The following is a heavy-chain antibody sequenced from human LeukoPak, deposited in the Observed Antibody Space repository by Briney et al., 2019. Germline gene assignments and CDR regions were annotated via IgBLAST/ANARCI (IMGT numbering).Heavy chain of an antibody. CDR2: IYTSGST. J-gene: IGHJ4*02. D-gene: IGHD6-13*01. V-gene: IGHV4-61*02. CDR1: GGSISSGSYY. Sequence: SQTLSLTCTVSGGSISSGSYYWRWIRQPAGKGLEWIGRIYTSGSTNYNPSLKSRVTISVDTSKNQFSLKLSSVTAADTAVYYCARALPGIAAAGRDHLDYWGQGTLVTVSS. CDR3: ARALPGIAAAGRDHLDY.